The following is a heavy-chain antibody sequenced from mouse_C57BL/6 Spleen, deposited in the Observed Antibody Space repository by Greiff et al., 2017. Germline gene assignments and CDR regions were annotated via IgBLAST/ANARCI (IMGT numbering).Heavy chain of an antibody. CDR2: IDPENGDT. V-gene: IGHV14-4*01. Sequence: EVQLVESGAELVRPGASVKLSCTASGFNIKDDYMHWVKQRPEQGLEWIGWIDPENGDTEYASKFQGKATITADTSSNTAYLQLSSLTSEDTAVYYCTTVGSFAYWGQGTLVTVSA. D-gene: IGHD1-1*02. CDR1: GFNIKDDY. J-gene: IGHJ3*01. CDR3: TTVGSFAY.